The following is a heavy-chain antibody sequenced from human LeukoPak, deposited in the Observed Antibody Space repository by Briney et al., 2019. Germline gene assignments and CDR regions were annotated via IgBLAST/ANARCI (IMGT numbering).Heavy chain of an antibody. CDR2: ISSSTSYI. Sequence: PGGSLRLSCAASGFTFSSCSMNWVRQAPGKGLVWVSSISSSTSYIYYADSVKGRFTISRDNAKNSLYLQMNSLRAEDTAVYYCARDSVGNYDYVWGSYRYHETFDYWGQGTLVTVSS. CDR3: ARDSVGNYDYVWGSYRYHETFDY. D-gene: IGHD3-16*02. CDR1: GFTFSSCS. V-gene: IGHV3-21*01. J-gene: IGHJ4*02.